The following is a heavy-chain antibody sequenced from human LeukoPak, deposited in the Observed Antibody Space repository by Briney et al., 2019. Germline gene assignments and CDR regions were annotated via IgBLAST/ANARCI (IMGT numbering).Heavy chain of an antibody. CDR3: ARTEPYYDSSGYLFQH. D-gene: IGHD3-22*01. J-gene: IGHJ1*01. CDR1: GYTFTGYY. Sequence: ASVKVSCKASGYTFTGYYMQWVRQAPGQGLEWMGWINPNSGGTNYAQKFQGRVTMTRDTSISTAYMELSRLRSDDTAVYYCARTEPYYDSSGYLFQHWGQGTLVTVSS. V-gene: IGHV1-2*02. CDR2: INPNSGGT.